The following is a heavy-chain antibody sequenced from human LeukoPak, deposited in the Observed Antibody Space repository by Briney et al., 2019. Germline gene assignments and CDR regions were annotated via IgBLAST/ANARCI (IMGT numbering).Heavy chain of an antibody. D-gene: IGHD3-22*01. Sequence: GASLQISCKGSGSSFTSYWIGWVRPMPGKGLEWMGIIYPGDSDTRYSPSFQGQVTISADKSISTAYLQWSSLKASDTAMYYCARRGDYYDSSGYFYYFDYWGQGTLVTVSS. CDR1: GSSFTSYW. J-gene: IGHJ4*02. V-gene: IGHV5-51*01. CDR3: ARRGDYYDSSGYFYYFDY. CDR2: IYPGDSDT.